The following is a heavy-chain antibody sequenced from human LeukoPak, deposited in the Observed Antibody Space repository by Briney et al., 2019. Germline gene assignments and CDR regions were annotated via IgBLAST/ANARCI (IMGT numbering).Heavy chain of an antibody. V-gene: IGHV3-30-3*01. CDR1: GFTFSSYA. J-gene: IGHJ4*02. D-gene: IGHD5-18*01. Sequence: GGSLRLSCAASGFTFSSYAMHWVRQAPGKGLEWVAVISYDGSNKYYADSVKGRFTISRDNSKNTLYLQMNSLRAEDTAVYYCARTRGYSYYFDYWGQGTLVTVSS. CDR2: ISYDGSNK. CDR3: ARTRGYSYYFDY.